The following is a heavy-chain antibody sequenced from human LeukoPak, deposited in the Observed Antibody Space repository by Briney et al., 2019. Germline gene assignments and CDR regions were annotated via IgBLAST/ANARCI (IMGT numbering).Heavy chain of an antibody. V-gene: IGHV3-21*01. Sequence: PGGSLRLSCAASGFTFSSYSMNWVRQAPGKGLEWVSSISSGSSYIYYADSVKGRFTISRDNAKNSLYLQMNSLRAEDTAVYYCARDPTHYDILTGYYFYYYYGMDVWGKGTTVTASS. J-gene: IGHJ6*04. CDR2: ISSGSSYI. CDR1: GFTFSSYS. CDR3: ARDPTHYDILTGYYFYYYYGMDV. D-gene: IGHD3-9*01.